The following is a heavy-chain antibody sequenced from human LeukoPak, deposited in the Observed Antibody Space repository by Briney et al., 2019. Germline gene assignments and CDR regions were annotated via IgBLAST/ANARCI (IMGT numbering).Heavy chain of an antibody. V-gene: IGHV1-69*04. CDR1: GGTFSSYA. J-gene: IGHJ4*02. D-gene: IGHD3-10*01. CDR3: AREGKEDMVRGVITY. CDR2: IIPILGIA. Sequence: SVKVSCKASGGTFSSYAISWVRQAPGQGLEWMGRIIPILGIANYAQKLQGRVTITADKSTSAAYMELSSLRSEDTAVYYCAREGKEDMVRGVITYWGQGTLVTVSS.